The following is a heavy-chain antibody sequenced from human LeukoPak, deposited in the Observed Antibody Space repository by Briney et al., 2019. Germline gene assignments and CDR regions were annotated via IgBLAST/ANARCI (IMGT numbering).Heavy chain of an antibody. D-gene: IGHD3-22*01. V-gene: IGHV1-2*02. CDR2: INPNSGGT. J-gene: IGHJ5*02. Sequence: ASVKVSCKASGYTFTGYYMHWVRQAPGQGLEWTGWINPNSGGTNYAQKFQGRVTMTRDTSISTAYMELSRLRSDDTAVYYCARGAYYDSSGYSTPAYNWFDPWGQGTLVTVSS. CDR1: GYTFTGYY. CDR3: ARGAYYDSSGYSTPAYNWFDP.